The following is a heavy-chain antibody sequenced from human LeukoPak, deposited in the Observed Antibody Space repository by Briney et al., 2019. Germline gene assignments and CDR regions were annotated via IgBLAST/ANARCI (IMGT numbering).Heavy chain of an antibody. CDR3: AKLLSGSYYFYYALDV. CDR2: ISGSGGST. Sequence: PGGSLRLSCAASGFTFSTYAMSWVRQAPGKGLEWVSVISGSGGSTYYADSVKGRFTISRDNSKNTLYLQMSSLRVEGTAVYYCAKLLSGSYYFYYALDVWGQGTTVTVSS. CDR1: GFTFSTYA. J-gene: IGHJ6*02. D-gene: IGHD1-26*01. V-gene: IGHV3-23*01.